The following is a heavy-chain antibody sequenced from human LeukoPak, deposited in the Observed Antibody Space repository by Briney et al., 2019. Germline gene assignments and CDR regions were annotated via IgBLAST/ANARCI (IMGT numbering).Heavy chain of an antibody. D-gene: IGHD3-10*01. CDR1: GYSFTNYW. CDR2: FYPGDSDT. J-gene: IGHJ4*02. Sequence: GESLRISCKGSGYSFTNYWIGWVRQMPGKGLEWMGIFYPGDSDTRYSPSFQGQVTISADKSISPAYLQWSSLRASDTAMYYCARHLRGSATYPIDYWGQGTLVTVSS. CDR3: ARHLRGSATYPIDY. V-gene: IGHV5-51*01.